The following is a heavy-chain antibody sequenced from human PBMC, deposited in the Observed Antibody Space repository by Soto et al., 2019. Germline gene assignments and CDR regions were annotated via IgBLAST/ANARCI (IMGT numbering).Heavy chain of an antibody. D-gene: IGHD3-3*01. CDR1: GFIFSSYA. CDR2: TSFDGDQK. CDR3: AVYDFWSGNGEMLGEDY. J-gene: IGHJ4*02. V-gene: IGHV3-30-3*01. Sequence: QVQLVESGGGVVQPGRSLRLSCAASGFIFSSYAMFWVRQAPGKGLEWVAVTSFDGDQKYYADSVQGRFTISRDNSKNTMYLQMNSLRVEDTALYYCAVYDFWSGNGEMLGEDYWGQGTLVTVSS.